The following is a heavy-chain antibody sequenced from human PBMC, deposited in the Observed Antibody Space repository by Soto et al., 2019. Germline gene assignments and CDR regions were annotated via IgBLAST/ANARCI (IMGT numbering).Heavy chain of an antibody. CDR1: GGSISSGDYY. CDR3: ARIEAYGSGSPIDY. D-gene: IGHD3-10*01. J-gene: IGHJ4*02. V-gene: IGHV4-30-4*01. Sequence: QVQLQESGPGLVKPSQTLSLTCTVSGGSISSGDYYWGWIRQPPGKGLECIGYIYYSGSTYYNPSLKSRVIISVDTSKNQFSLRLTSVTAADTAVYYCARIEAYGSGSPIDYWGQGTLVTVSS. CDR2: IYYSGST.